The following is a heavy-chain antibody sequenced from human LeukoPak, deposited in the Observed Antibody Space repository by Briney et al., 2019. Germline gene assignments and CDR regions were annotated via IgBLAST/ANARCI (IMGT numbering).Heavy chain of an antibody. CDR1: GYTFTVYY. D-gene: IGHD3-9*01. CDR3: ARDQRRGYDILTGFDY. J-gene: IGHJ4*02. Sequence: GASVKVSCKASGYTFTVYYMHWVRQAPGQGLEWMGWINPNSGGTNYAQKFQGRVTMTRDTSISTAYMELSRLRSDDTAVYYCARDQRRGYDILTGFDYWGQGTLVTVSS. CDR2: INPNSGGT. V-gene: IGHV1-2*02.